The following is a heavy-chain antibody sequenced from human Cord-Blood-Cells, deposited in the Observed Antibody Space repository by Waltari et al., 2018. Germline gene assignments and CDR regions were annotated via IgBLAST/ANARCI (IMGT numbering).Heavy chain of an antibody. Sequence: QVQLVQSGAEVMKPGASVKVSCKASGYTFTSYAMHWVRQAPGQRLEWMGWINAGNGNTKYSQKFQGRVTITRDTSASTAYMELSSLRSEDTAVYYCARDYNDGVIDYWGQGTLVTVSS. CDR2: INAGNGNT. V-gene: IGHV1-3*01. J-gene: IGHJ4*02. CDR1: GYTFTSYA. D-gene: IGHD1-1*01. CDR3: ARDYNDGVIDY.